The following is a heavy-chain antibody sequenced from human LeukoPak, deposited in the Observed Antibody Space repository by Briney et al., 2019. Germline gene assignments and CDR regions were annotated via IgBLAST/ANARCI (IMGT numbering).Heavy chain of an antibody. J-gene: IGHJ4*02. Sequence: SETLSLTCTVSGGSISSYYWSWIRQPPGKGLEWIGYIYYSGSTNYNPSLKSRVTISVGTSKNQFSLKLSSVTAADTAVYYCARAGYSSSWYVGYFDYWGQGTLVTVSS. D-gene: IGHD6-13*01. V-gene: IGHV4-59*12. CDR2: IYYSGST. CDR3: ARAGYSSSWYVGYFDY. CDR1: GGSISSYY.